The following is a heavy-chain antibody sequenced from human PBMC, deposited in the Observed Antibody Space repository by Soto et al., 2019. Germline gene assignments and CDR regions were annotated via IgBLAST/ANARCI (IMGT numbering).Heavy chain of an antibody. J-gene: IGHJ4*02. Sequence: QITLQESGPTLVKPTQTLTLTCTFSGFSFTTAGVAVGWIRQTPGGALEWLTLIYYNDDRRFSPSLKTRLTITGDTSKNHVVLSLTNVDPGDTATYFCAHSDGGYEIIYFDFWGQGIPVTVSS. V-gene: IGHV2-5*01. D-gene: IGHD5-12*01. CDR2: IYYNDDR. CDR1: GFSFTTAGVA. CDR3: AHSDGGYEIIYFDF.